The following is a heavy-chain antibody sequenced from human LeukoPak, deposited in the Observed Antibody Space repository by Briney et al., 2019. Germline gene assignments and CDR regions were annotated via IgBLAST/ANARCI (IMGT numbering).Heavy chain of an antibody. J-gene: IGHJ4*02. CDR1: GFTFSSNP. CDR3: VQGGGYCGGDCFFYFDY. Sequence: GGSLRLSCAASGFTFSSNPMSWVRQAPGKGLEWVSAISGSGINTYYADSVTGRFTISRDNSRNTLYLQMNSLRAEGTAVYYCVQGGGYCGGDCFFYFDYWGPGTPVTVSS. V-gene: IGHV3-23*01. D-gene: IGHD2-21*02. CDR2: ISGSGINT.